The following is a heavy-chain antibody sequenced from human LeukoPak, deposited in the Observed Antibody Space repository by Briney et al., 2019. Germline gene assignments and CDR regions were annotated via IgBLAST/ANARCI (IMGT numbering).Heavy chain of an antibody. V-gene: IGHV3-23*01. Sequence: PGGSLRLSCAASGFTFSSYWMHWVRQAPGKGLEWVSAISGSGGSTYYADSVKGRFTISRDNSKNTLYLQMNSLRAEDTAVYYCAKKYYYDSSGPKVYFDYWGQGTLVTVSS. D-gene: IGHD3-22*01. CDR1: GFTFSSYW. CDR3: AKKYYYDSSGPKVYFDY. CDR2: ISGSGGST. J-gene: IGHJ4*02.